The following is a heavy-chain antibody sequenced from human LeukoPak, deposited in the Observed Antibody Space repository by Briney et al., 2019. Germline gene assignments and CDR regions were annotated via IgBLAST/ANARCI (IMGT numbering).Heavy chain of an antibody. CDR2: ISWNSGSI. CDR1: GFTFDDYA. Sequence: GGSLRLSCAASGFTFDDYAMHWVRQAPGKGLEWVSGISWNSGSIGYADSVKGRFTISRDNAKNSLYLQMNSLRPEDTALYYCAKDIGLGIDDWGRGTLVTVSS. V-gene: IGHV3-9*01. J-gene: IGHJ4*02. D-gene: IGHD3-10*01. CDR3: AKDIGLGIDD.